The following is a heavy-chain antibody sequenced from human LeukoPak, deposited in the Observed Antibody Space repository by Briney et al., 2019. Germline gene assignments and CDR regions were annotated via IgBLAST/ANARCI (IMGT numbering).Heavy chain of an antibody. V-gene: IGHV4-39*07. CDR3: ARVTGYMIEDYFDY. J-gene: IGHJ4*02. CDR2: IYVSGTT. D-gene: IGHD3-22*01. Sequence: SETLSLTCSVSGGSISSSSFFWGWIRQPPGKGLEWIGSIYVSGTTHYNPSLKSRLTISLDTSKNQVSLKLRSVTAADTAVYYCARVTGYMIEDYFDYWGQGTLVTVSS. CDR1: GGSISSSSFF.